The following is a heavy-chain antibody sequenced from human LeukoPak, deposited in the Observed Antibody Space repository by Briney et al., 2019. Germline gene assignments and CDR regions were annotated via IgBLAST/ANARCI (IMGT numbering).Heavy chain of an antibody. D-gene: IGHD2-15*01. CDR1: GGSISSYY. CDR2: IYYSGST. V-gene: IGHV4-59*01. Sequence: PSETLSLTCTVSGGSISSYYWSWIRQPPGKGLEWIGYIYYSGSTNYNPSLKSRVTISVDTSKNQFSLKLSSVTAADTAVYYCARAGPYPIVVVNYWGQGTLVTVSS. CDR3: ARAGPYPIVVVNY. J-gene: IGHJ4*02.